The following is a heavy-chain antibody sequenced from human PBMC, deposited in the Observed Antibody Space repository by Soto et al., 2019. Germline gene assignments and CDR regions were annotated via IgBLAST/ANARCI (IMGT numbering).Heavy chain of an antibody. CDR3: ARDKITGLFDY. CDR1: GGSFSGYY. J-gene: IGHJ4*02. V-gene: IGHV4-34*01. Sequence: SETLSLTCAVYGGSFSGYYWTWIRQPPGTGLEWIGEINHSGSTNYNPSLKSRVNISVDTSKNQLSMKLTSVTAADTAVYYCARDKITGLFDYWGQGTLVTVSS. CDR2: INHSGST. D-gene: IGHD2-8*02.